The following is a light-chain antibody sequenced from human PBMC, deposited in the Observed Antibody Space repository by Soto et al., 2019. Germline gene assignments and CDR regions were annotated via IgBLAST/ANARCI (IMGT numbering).Light chain of an antibody. CDR3: QQYNTWPIT. J-gene: IGKJ5*01. CDR1: QSVLSK. V-gene: IGKV3-15*01. CDR2: GAF. Sequence: EIVMTQSPATLSVSPGERATLSCRASQSVLSKLAWYQQKPGQAPRLLIYGAFTRATDIPGRFSGSGSGTEFTLTISSLQSEDFAVYYCQQYNTWPITFGQGTRVESK.